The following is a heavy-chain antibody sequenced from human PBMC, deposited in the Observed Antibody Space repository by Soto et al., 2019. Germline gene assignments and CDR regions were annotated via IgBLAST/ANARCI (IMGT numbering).Heavy chain of an antibody. V-gene: IGHV3-23*01. Sequence: EVPLLESGGGLVQPGGSLRLSCAASGFTFSTYAMSWVRQAPGKGLEGVSAISGSGASTYYADSVKGRFTISRDNSKNTLYLQMNSLRAEDTAVYYCAKRPGYSSGWAFDYWGQGTLVTVSS. CDR3: AKRPGYSSGWAFDY. J-gene: IGHJ4*02. D-gene: IGHD6-19*01. CDR2: ISGSGAST. CDR1: GFTFSTYA.